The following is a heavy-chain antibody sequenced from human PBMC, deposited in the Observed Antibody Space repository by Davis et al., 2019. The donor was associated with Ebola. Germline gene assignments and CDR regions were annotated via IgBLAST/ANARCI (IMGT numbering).Heavy chain of an antibody. CDR2: IYSGGST. CDR3: ARGVARTDFDY. V-gene: IGHV3-53*01. Sequence: GESLKISCAASGFISSSYSMSWVRQAPGKGLEWVSVIYSGGSTYYADSVKGRFTISRDNSKNTLYLQMNSLRAEDTAVYYCARGVARTDFDYWGQGTLVTVSS. J-gene: IGHJ4*02. CDR1: GFISSSYS. D-gene: IGHD5-12*01.